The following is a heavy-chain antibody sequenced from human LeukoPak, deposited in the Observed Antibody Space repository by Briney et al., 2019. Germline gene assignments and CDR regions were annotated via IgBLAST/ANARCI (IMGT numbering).Heavy chain of an antibody. CDR3: ARDRYYDSSGYHISEYYFDY. V-gene: IGHV1-69*05. Sequence: SVKVSCKASGGTFSSYAISWVRQAPGQGLEWMGGIIPIFGTANYAQKFQGRVTITTDESTSTAYTELSSLRSEDTAVYYCARDRYYDSSGYHISEYYFDYWGQGTLVTVSS. CDR1: GGTFSSYA. J-gene: IGHJ4*02. D-gene: IGHD3-22*01. CDR2: IIPIFGTA.